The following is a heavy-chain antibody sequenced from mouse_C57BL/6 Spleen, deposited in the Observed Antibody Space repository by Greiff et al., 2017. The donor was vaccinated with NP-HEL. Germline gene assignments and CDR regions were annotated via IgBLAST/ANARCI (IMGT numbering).Heavy chain of an antibody. J-gene: IGHJ2*01. Sequence: EVMLVESGEGLVKPGGSLKLSCAASGFTFSSYAMSWVRQTPEKRLEWVAYISSGGDYIYYADTVKGRFTISRDNARNTLYLQMSSLKSEDTAMYYCTREGDYYGSSYVPFDYWGQGTTLTVSS. CDR2: ISSGGDYI. V-gene: IGHV5-9-1*02. CDR3: TREGDYYGSSYVPFDY. CDR1: GFTFSSYA. D-gene: IGHD1-1*01.